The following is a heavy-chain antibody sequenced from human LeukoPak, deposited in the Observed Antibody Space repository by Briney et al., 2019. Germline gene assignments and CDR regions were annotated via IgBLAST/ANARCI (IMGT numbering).Heavy chain of an antibody. D-gene: IGHD3-3*01. J-gene: IGHJ5*02. CDR3: ARTYYDFWSGYYIRWFDP. Sequence: SETLSLTCTVSGGSISSYYWSWIRQPAGKGLEWIGRIYTSGSTNYNPSLKSRVTMSVDTSKNQFSLKLSSVTAADTAVYYCARTYYDFWSGYYIRWFDPWGQGALATVSS. V-gene: IGHV4-4*07. CDR2: IYTSGST. CDR1: GGSISSYY.